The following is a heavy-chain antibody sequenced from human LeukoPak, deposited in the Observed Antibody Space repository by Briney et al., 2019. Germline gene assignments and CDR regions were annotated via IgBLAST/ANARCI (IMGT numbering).Heavy chain of an antibody. CDR1: GFTFSSYT. V-gene: IGHV3-23*01. D-gene: IGHD5/OR15-5a*01. CDR3: ARGLAAPDL. Sequence: PGGSLRLSCAASGFTFSSYTMSWVRQAPGKGLEWVSTITTSDGNTYYADSVKGRFTVSRDNSKNTLFLQMNSLRAEDTAVYYCARGLAAPDLWGQGTLVTVSS. CDR2: ITTSDGNT. J-gene: IGHJ5*02.